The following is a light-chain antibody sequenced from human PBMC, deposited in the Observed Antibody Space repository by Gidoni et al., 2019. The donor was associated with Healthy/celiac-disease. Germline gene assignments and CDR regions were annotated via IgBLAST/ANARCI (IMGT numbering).Light chain of an antibody. CDR2: EVS. Sequence: QSALTQPPSASGSPGQSVTISCTGTSRDVGGYTYVSWYQQHPGQAPKLMIYEVSKRPSGVPDRFSGSKSGNTASLTVSGLQAEDEADYYCSSYAGSNNLGVVFGGGTKLTVL. CDR1: SRDVGGYTY. V-gene: IGLV2-8*01. J-gene: IGLJ2*01. CDR3: SSYAGSNNLGVV.